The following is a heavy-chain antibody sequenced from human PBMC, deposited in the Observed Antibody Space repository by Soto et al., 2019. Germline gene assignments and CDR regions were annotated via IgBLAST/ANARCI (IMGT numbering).Heavy chain of an antibody. CDR3: ARDGYSSGWYLL. D-gene: IGHD6-19*01. CDR1: GGTFSSYA. J-gene: IGHJ4*02. V-gene: IGHV1-69*13. Sequence: ASVKVSCKASGGTFSSYAISWVRQAPGQGLEWMGGIIPIFDTTNYAQKFQGRVTITADESTSTAYMELSSLRSEDTAVYYCARDGYSSGWYLLWGQGTLVTVSS. CDR2: IIPIFDTT.